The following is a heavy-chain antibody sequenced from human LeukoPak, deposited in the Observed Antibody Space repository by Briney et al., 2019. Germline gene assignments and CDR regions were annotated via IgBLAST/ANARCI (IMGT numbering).Heavy chain of an antibody. Sequence: GGSLRLSCAASGFTFSSYAMHWVRQAPGKGLEWVAVISYDGSNKYYADSVKGRFTISRDNSKNTLYLQMNSLRAEDTAVYYCWTPEDYGGNPSDAFDIWGQGTMVTVSS. CDR3: WTPEDYGGNPSDAFDI. CDR1: GFTFSSYA. D-gene: IGHD4-23*01. CDR2: ISYDGSNK. J-gene: IGHJ3*02. V-gene: IGHV3-30-3*01.